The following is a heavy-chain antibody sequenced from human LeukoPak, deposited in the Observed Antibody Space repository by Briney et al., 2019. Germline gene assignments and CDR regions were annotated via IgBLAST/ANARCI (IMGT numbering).Heavy chain of an antibody. CDR1: GYTFTIYG. V-gene: IGHV1-2*02. J-gene: IGHJ4*02. CDR2: INPNSGGT. D-gene: IGHD3-9*01. Sequence: ASVKVSCKTSGYTFTIYGISRVRQAPGQGLEWMGWINPNSGGTNYAQKFQGRVTMTRDTSISTAYMELSRLRSDDTAVYYCASGIYDILTGYVHFDYWGQGTLVTVSS. CDR3: ASGIYDILTGYVHFDY.